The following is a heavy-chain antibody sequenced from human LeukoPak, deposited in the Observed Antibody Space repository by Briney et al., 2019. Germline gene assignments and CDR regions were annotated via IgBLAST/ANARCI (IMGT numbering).Heavy chain of an antibody. D-gene: IGHD1-26*01. CDR1: GYTFTIYY. CDR3: ARDPFVDGSYPFDY. J-gene: IGHJ4*02. V-gene: IGHV1-46*01. CDR2: INPSGGST. Sequence: GASVKVSSKASGYTFTIYYMHWVRQAPGQGIEWMGIINPSGGSTSYAQKFQGRVTMTRDTSTSTVYMELSSLRSEDTAVYYCARDPFVDGSYPFDYWGQGTLVTVSS.